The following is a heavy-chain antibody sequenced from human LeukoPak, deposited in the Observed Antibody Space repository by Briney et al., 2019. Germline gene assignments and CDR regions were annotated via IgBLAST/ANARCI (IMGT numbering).Heavy chain of an antibody. CDR1: VGSFSGYY. D-gene: IGHD2-2*01. V-gene: IGHV4-34*01. J-gene: IGHJ4*02. CDR3: ARGRYCSSTSCYSPASR. CDR2: INHSGST. Sequence: SETLSLTCAVSVGSFSGYYWSWIRQPPGKGLEWFGEINHSGSTNYNPSLKSRVTISVDTSKNQFSLKLSSVTAADTAVYYCARGRYCSSTSCYSPASRWGQGTLVTVSS.